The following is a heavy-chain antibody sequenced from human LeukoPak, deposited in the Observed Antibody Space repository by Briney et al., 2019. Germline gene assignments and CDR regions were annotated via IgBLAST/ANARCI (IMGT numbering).Heavy chain of an antibody. J-gene: IGHJ5*02. CDR2: INHSGST. CDR3: ARGGNYYGSGSYYSRRPWFDP. V-gene: IGHV4-34*01. Sequence: KPSETLSLTCAVYGGSFSGYYWSWIRQPPGKGLEWIGEINHSGSTNYNPSLKSRVTISVDTSKNQFSLKLSSVTAADTAVYYCARGGNYYGSGSYYSRRPWFDPWGQGTLVTVSS. CDR1: GGSFSGYY. D-gene: IGHD3-10*01.